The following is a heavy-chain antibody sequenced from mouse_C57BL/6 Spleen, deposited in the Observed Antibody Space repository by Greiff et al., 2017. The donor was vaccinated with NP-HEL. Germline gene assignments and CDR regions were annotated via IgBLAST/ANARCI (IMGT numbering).Heavy chain of an antibody. Sequence: EVQGVESGAELVKPGASVKLSCTASGFNIKDYYMHWVKQRTEQGLEWIGRIDPEDGETKYAPKFQGKATITADTSSNTAYLQLSSLTSEDTAVYYCALIYYYGSSSYYFDYWGQGTTLTVSS. D-gene: IGHD1-1*01. CDR1: GFNIKDYY. V-gene: IGHV14-2*01. J-gene: IGHJ2*01. CDR3: ALIYYYGSSSYYFDY. CDR2: IDPEDGET.